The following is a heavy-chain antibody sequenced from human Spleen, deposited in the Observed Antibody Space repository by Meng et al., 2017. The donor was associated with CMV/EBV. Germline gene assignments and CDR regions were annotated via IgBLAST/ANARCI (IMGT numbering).Heavy chain of an antibody. J-gene: IGHJ3*02. D-gene: IGHD2-2*01. CDR3: ARVVVPAVIDAFDI. V-gene: IGHV3-48*03. Sequence: GGSLRLSCAASGFTFSSYEMNWVRQAPGKGLEWVSYISSSGYTIYYADSVKGRFTISRDNAKNSLYLQMNNLRAEDTAVYYCARVVVPAVIDAFDIWGQGTMVTVSS. CDR2: ISSSGYTI. CDR1: GFTFSSYE.